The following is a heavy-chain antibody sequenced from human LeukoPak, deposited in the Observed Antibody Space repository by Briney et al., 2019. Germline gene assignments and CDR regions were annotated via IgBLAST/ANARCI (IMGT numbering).Heavy chain of an antibody. CDR1: GFTFSNYA. CDR2: ISYDGNSK. V-gene: IGHV3-30-3*01. Sequence: GGSLRLSCGASGFTFSNYAMHWVRQAPGKGLEWVAVISYDGNSKYYADSVKGRFTISRDNSKNTLYLQMNILRPEDTSVYHCARDIVDTPMLHYFWGQGTLVTVSS. J-gene: IGHJ4*02. D-gene: IGHD5-18*01. CDR3: ARDIVDTPMLHYF.